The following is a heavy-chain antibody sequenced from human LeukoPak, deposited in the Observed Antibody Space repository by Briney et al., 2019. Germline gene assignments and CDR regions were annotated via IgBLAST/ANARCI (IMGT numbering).Heavy chain of an antibody. V-gene: IGHV4-59*12. CDR2: IYYSGST. D-gene: IGHD6-6*01. CDR3: ARSAPYSSSGY. CDR1: GGSISSYY. Sequence: SETLSLTCTVSGGSISSYYWSWIRQPPGKGLEWIGYIYYSGSTNYNPSLESRVTISVDTSKNQFSLKLSSVTAADTAVYYCARSAPYSSSGYWGQGTLVTVSS. J-gene: IGHJ4*02.